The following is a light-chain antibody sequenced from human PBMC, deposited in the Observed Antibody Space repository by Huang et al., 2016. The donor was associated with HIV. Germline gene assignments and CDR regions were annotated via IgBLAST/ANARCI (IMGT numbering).Light chain of an antibody. J-gene: IGKJ3*01. CDR2: TAS. Sequence: DIRMTQSPSSLSASVGDTVTITCRASQSVFNSLNWYQQKPGNAPKLLIYTASTSHIGVPSRFSGSGSGTIFTLTSADLQPEDFATYSCQQSYTSPRVTFGPGTRVEIK. CDR3: QQSYTSPRVT. V-gene: IGKV1-39*01. CDR1: QSVFNS.